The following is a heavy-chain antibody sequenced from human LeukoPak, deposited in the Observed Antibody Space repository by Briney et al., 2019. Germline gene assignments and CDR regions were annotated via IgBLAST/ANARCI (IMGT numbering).Heavy chain of an antibody. CDR3: ARGRSGYYPIDY. CDR1: GGSFSGYY. Sequence: SETLSLTCAVYGGSFSGYYWSWICQPPGKGLEWIGEINRSGSTNYNPSLKSRVTISVDTSKSQFSLKLSSVTAADTAVYYCARGRSGYYPIDYWGQGTLVTVSS. J-gene: IGHJ4*02. CDR2: INRSGST. V-gene: IGHV4-34*01. D-gene: IGHD3-3*01.